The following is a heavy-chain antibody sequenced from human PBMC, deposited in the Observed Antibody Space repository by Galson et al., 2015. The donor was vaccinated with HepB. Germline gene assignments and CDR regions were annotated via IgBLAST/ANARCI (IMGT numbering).Heavy chain of an antibody. Sequence: SLRLSCAASGFTFGDYAMSWFRQAPGKGLEWVGFIRSKAYGGTTEYAASVKGRFTISRDDSKSIAYLQMNSLKTEDTAVYYCTREGVFWDILTGSDYWGQGTLVTVSS. V-gene: IGHV3-49*03. CDR1: GFTFGDYA. J-gene: IGHJ4*02. CDR2: IRSKAYGGTT. CDR3: TREGVFWDILTGSDY. D-gene: IGHD3-9*01.